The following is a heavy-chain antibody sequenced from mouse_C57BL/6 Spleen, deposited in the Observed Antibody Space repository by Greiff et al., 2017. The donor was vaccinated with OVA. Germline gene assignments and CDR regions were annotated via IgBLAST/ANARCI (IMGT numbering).Heavy chain of an antibody. D-gene: IGHD1-1*01. V-gene: IGHV1-85*01. CDR3: ARWGATVVATSADY. CDR2: IYPRDGST. J-gene: IGHJ2*01. Sequence: QVQLKESGPELVKPGASVKLSCKASGYTFTSYDINWVKQRPGQGLEWIGWIYPRDGSTKYNEKFKGKATLTVDTSSSTAYMELHSLTSEDSAVYFCARWGATVVATSADYWGQGTTLTVSS. CDR1: GYTFTSYD.